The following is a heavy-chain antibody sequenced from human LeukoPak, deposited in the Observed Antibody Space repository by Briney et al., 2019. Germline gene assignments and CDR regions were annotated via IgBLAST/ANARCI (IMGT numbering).Heavy chain of an antibody. V-gene: IGHV4-39*01. J-gene: IGHJ4*02. CDR2: TSYDDGSS. CDR1: GDSISSSNNY. CDR3: ARFGITTKGAAIGYFDY. D-gene: IGHD3-10*01. Sequence: PSETLSLTCSVSGDSISSSNNYWGWIRQPPGKGLEWIGTTSYDDGSSFYNPSLKSRVTISVDTSKSQFSLKLSSVSAADTAIYYCARFGITTKGAAIGYFDYWGQGTLVTVSS.